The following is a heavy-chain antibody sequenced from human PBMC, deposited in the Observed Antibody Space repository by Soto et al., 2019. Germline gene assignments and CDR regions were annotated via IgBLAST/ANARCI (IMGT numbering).Heavy chain of an antibody. Sequence: EVQLVESGGGLVQPGGSLRLSCAASGFTFSSYWMHWVRQAPGKGLVWVSRINSDGSSTSYADSVKGRFTISRDNAKNTLYLQMNSLRAEDTAVYYCARGRFYDYVWGSYRTPDYWGQGPLVTVSS. CDR1: GFTFSSYW. V-gene: IGHV3-74*01. J-gene: IGHJ4*02. CDR2: INSDGSST. D-gene: IGHD3-16*02. CDR3: ARGRFYDYVWGSYRTPDY.